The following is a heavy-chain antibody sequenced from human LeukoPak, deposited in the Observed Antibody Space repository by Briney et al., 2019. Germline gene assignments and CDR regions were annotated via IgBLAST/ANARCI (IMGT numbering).Heavy chain of an antibody. CDR1: GYTLTELS. J-gene: IGHJ4*02. V-gene: IGHV1-24*01. D-gene: IGHD3-3*01. CDR3: ATSFRVIIPFDY. Sequence: ASVKVSCKVSGYTLTELSMHWVRQAPGKGLEWMGGFDPEDGETIYAQKFQGRVTMTEDTSTDTAYMELSSLRSEDTAVYYCATSFRVIIPFDYWGQGTLVTVSS. CDR2: FDPEDGET.